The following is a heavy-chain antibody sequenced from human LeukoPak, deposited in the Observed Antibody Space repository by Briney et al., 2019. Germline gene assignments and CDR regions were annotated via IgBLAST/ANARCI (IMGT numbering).Heavy chain of an antibody. CDR1: GGSFSGYY. CDR2: INHSGST. D-gene: IGHD2-15*01. CDR3: ARETLLGSGGSCDY. Sequence: SETLSLTCAVYGGSFSGYYRSWIRQPPGKGLEWIGEINHSGSTNYNPSLKTRVTISVDTSKNQFSLKLSSVTAADTAVYYCARETLLGSGGSCDYWGQGTLVTVSS. J-gene: IGHJ4*02. V-gene: IGHV4-34*01.